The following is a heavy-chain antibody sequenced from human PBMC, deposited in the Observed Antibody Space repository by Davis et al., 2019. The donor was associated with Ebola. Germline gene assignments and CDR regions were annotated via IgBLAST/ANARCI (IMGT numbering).Heavy chain of an antibody. V-gene: IGHV3-30*18. CDR2: ISYHGNYK. CDR1: GFSLSIYG. Sequence: GESLKISCAASGFSLSIYGMHWVRQAPGKGLEWVAGISYHGNYKFYVDSVKGRFTVSRDNSDNTLFLQMDSLSGDDTAVYYCAQEYCANSGSYCTVFDHWGQGTLVTVSS. D-gene: IGHD3-10*01. CDR3: AQEYCANSGSYCTVFDH. J-gene: IGHJ4*02.